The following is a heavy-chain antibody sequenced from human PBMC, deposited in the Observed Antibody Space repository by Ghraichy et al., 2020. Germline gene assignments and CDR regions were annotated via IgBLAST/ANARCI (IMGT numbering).Heavy chain of an antibody. V-gene: IGHV1-2*02. CDR3: AREYIDVVVVEDATTPYYYGMDA. CDR2: INPNGGYT. CDR1: GYMFTGYY. J-gene: IGHJ6*02. Sequence: ASVKVSCKASGYMFTGYYMHWVRQAPGQGLECMGWINPNGGYTNYAPKFQGRVTTTRDTSTRTVYMELRRLKSDDTAVYYCAREYIDVVVVEDATTPYYYGMDAWCQGTTVTVSS. D-gene: IGHD2-15*01.